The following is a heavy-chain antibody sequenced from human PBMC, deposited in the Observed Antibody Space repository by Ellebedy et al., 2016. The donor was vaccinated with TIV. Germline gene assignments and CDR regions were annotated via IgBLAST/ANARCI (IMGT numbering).Heavy chain of an antibody. J-gene: IGHJ4*02. CDR1: GFTLSSYW. V-gene: IGHV3-74*01. D-gene: IGHD6-19*01. Sequence: GGSLRLSXAASGFTLSSYWMHWVRQAPGKGLVWVSCINSDGNGIRYADSVKGRFTISRDNFKNTVYLQMNSLRAEDTAVYYCSKGRAVAGTLDHAYWGQGTLVTVSS. CDR2: INSDGNGI. CDR3: SKGRAVAGTLDHAY.